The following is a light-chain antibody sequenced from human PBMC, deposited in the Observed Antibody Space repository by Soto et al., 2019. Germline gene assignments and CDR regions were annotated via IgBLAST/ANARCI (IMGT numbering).Light chain of an antibody. V-gene: IGKV1-9*01. CDR2: TAS. CDR3: QQLHSLPPT. CDR1: QDISTY. Sequence: DIQLTQSPSFLSASVGDRLTITCRASQDISTYLTWYQQNPGKAPKLLIYTASTLQSGVPSRFSGSGSEKEFTLTNSSLQPEDFATYYCQQLHSLPPTFGQGTKVEIK. J-gene: IGKJ1*01.